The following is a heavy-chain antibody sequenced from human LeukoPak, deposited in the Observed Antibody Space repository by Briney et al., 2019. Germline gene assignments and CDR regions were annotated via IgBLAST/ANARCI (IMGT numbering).Heavy chain of an antibody. CDR1: GFTFSSSA. Sequence: GSLRLSCAASGFTFSSSAMSWVRQPPGKGLEWIGEIYHSGSTNYNPSLKSRVTISVDKSKNQFSLKLSSVTAADTAVYYCARDPSHCSSTSCYNSNWFDPWGQGTLVTVSS. CDR2: IYHSGST. V-gene: IGHV4-4*02. J-gene: IGHJ5*02. D-gene: IGHD2-2*01. CDR3: ARDPSHCSSTSCYNSNWFDP.